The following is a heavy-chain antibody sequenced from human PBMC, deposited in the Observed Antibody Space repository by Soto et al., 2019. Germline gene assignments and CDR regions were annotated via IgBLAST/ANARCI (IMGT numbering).Heavy chain of an antibody. Sequence: GGSLRLSCAASGFRFSDYSINWVRQAPWKGLEWVSSISGSGVTTYYADSVKGRFTISRDNSKNTVYLQMHSLRADEKAVYYWGKDRVIITGAPLDYCRQGNLLTLSS. CDR1: GFRFSDYS. D-gene: IGHD3-16*01. CDR2: ISGSGVTT. V-gene: IGHV3-23*01. J-gene: IGHJ4*02. CDR3: GKDRVIITGAPLDY.